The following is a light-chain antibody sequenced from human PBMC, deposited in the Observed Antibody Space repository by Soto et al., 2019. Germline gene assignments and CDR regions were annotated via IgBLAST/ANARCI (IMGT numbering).Light chain of an antibody. Sequence: DIQMTQSPSTLSASVGDRVTITCRASQSISNWLAWYQQKPGKAPKLLIYKASTLKSGVPSRFSGSGSGTEFALTISSLQPDDFATYYCQQYHSWTFGQGTKVDIK. CDR1: QSISNW. J-gene: IGKJ1*01. V-gene: IGKV1-5*03. CDR2: KAS. CDR3: QQYHSWT.